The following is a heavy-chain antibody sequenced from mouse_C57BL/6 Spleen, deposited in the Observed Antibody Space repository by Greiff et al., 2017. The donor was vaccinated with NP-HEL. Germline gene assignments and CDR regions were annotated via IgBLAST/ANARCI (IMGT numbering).Heavy chain of an antibody. CDR3: TRRELTGSYWYFDV. D-gene: IGHD4-1*01. J-gene: IGHJ1*03. CDR1: GYTFTDYE. Sequence: VQLQQSGAELVRPGASVTLSCKASGYTFTDYEMHWVKQTPVHGLEWIGAIDPETGGTAYNQKFKGKAILTADKSSSTAYMELRSLTSEDSAVYYCTRRELTGSYWYFDVWGTGTTVTVSS. CDR2: IDPETGGT. V-gene: IGHV1-15*01.